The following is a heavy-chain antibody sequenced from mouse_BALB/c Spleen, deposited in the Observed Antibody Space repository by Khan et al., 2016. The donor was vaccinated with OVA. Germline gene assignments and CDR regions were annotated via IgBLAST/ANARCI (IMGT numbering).Heavy chain of an antibody. CDR1: GFTFSTYG. CDR3: TRRAYYCDSEGFAY. CDR2: VSTGGGYT. V-gene: IGHV5-6*01. D-gene: IGHD1-1*02. Sequence: EVELVESGGDLVKPGGSLKLSCAASGFTFSTYGMSWVRQTPDKRLEWVATVSTGGGYTYYPDSVKGRFTISRDNAKNTLYLQMSGLKSEDTAMFYCTRRAYYCDSEGFAYWGQGTLVTVSA. J-gene: IGHJ3*01.